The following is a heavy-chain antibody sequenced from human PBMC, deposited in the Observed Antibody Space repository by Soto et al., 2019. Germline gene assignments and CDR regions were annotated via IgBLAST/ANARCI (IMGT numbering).Heavy chain of an antibody. Sequence: EVQLVESGGGLVKPGGSLRLSCAASGFTFSNAWMNWVRQAPGKGLEWVGRIKSKTDGGTTDYAAPVKGRFTISRDDSKNPLYRKRNSLKPEDPAGYYCTQDPWRGEGAGRGVDNGGQGTLVTVS. CDR2: IKSKTDGGTT. V-gene: IGHV3-15*07. CDR3: TQDPWRGEGAGRGVDN. D-gene: IGHD6-19*01. CDR1: GFTFSNAW. J-gene: IGHJ4*02.